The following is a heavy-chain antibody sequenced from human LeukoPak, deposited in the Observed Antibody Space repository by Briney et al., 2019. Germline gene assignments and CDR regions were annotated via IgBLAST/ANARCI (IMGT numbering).Heavy chain of an antibody. CDR2: IYYSGST. Sequence: SETLSLTCTVSGGSISSSSYYWGWIRQPPGNGLEWIGSIYYSGSTYYNPSLKSRVTISVDTSKNQFSLKLSSVTAADTAVYYCARDLNYYDSSGYWFDPWGQGTLVTVSS. CDR3: ARDLNYYDSSGYWFDP. V-gene: IGHV4-39*07. D-gene: IGHD3-22*01. J-gene: IGHJ5*02. CDR1: GGSISSSSYY.